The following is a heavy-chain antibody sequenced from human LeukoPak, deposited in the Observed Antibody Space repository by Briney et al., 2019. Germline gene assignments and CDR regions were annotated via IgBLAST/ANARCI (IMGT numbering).Heavy chain of an antibody. J-gene: IGHJ4*02. V-gene: IGHV4-39*01. CDR1: GGSISSSSYY. CDR2: IYYSGST. Sequence: KTSETLSLTCTVSGGSISSSSYYWGWIRQPPGKGLEWIGSIYYSGSTYYNPSLKSRVTISVDTSKNQFSLKLSSVTAADTAVYYCAGTGTVRGFAYWGQGTLVTVSS. CDR3: AGTGTVRGFAY. D-gene: IGHD6-13*01.